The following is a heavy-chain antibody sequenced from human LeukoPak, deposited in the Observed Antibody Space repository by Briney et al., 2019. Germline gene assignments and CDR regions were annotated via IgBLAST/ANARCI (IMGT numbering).Heavy chain of an antibody. V-gene: IGHV4-4*09. CDR1: GGSISSYF. J-gene: IGHJ3*01. CDR2: ISSGGDT. D-gene: IGHD2-21*01. CDR3: ASHGDCGGTNCLAFDV. Sequence: SETLSLTCTASGGSISSYFWSWLRQPPGEGLEWIGFISSGGDTNYNPSLKSRVSISETTSKGQFSLELSSVTAADTAVYYCASHGDCGGTNCLAFDVWGQGAMVIVSS.